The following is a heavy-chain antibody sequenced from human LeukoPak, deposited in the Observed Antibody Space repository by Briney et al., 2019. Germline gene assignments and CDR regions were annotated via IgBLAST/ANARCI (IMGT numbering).Heavy chain of an antibody. CDR2: INPNSGGT. Sequence: ASVKVSCKATGYTFSGYYMHWVRQAPGQGLEWMGWINPNSGGTNYAQKFQGRVTMTRDTSISTAYMELSRLRSDDTAVYYCARGGYGGSYSGYWGQGTLVTVSS. CDR3: ARGGYGGSYSGY. J-gene: IGHJ4*02. CDR1: GYTFSGYY. V-gene: IGHV1-2*02. D-gene: IGHD4-23*01.